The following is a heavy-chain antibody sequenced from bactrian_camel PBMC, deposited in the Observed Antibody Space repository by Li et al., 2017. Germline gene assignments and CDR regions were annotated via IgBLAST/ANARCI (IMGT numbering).Heavy chain of an antibody. D-gene: IGHD2*01. CDR2: ISRDGSVT. J-gene: IGHJ4*01. V-gene: IGHV3S6*01. Sequence: QLVESGGGLVQPGGSLRLSCVASELIDGYDMCWVRRAPGKDLEWVSGISRDGSVTEYTDSVKGRFTISRDSAKNMVYLQMNNLKSEDTALYYCAKALGGGSYYTGEYGYWGQGT. CDR3: AKALGGGSYYTGEYGY. CDR1: ELIDGYD.